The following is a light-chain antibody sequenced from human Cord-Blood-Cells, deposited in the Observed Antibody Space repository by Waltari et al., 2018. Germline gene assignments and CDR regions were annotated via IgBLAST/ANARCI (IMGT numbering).Light chain of an antibody. V-gene: IGKV1-8*01. CDR1: QGISSY. CDR3: RQYYSYLLT. CDR2: AAS. Sequence: AIRMTQSPSSLSASTGDRVTITCRASQGISSYLAWYQQKPGLAPKLLIYAASTLQSGVPSRFTGSGSGRDFTLTISCLQSEDIATEYCRQYYSYLLTFGGGTKVEIK. J-gene: IGKJ4*01.